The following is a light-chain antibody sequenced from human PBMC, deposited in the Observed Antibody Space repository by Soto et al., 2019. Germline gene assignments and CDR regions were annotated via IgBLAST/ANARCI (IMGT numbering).Light chain of an antibody. CDR1: QSVSSRY. CDR2: DAS. V-gene: IGKV3D-20*01. J-gene: IGKJ2*01. CDR3: QQYGSFPPNT. Sequence: EIVLTQSPATLSLSPGDRATLSCGASQSVSSRYLAWYQQKPGLAPRLLIYDASTRATGITDRFSGSGSGTDFTLTISRLEPEDFAMYYCQQYGSFPPNTFGQGTKLEIK.